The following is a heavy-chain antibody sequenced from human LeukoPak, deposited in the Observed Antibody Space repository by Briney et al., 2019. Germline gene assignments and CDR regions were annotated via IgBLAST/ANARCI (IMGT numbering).Heavy chain of an antibody. CDR3: ARDPGDYYGSGSSGAFDI. Sequence: PGRSLILSCAASGFTFSSYGMHWVRQAPGKGLEWVAVIWYDGSNKYYADSVKGRFTISRDNSKNTLYLQMNSLRAEDTAVYYCARDPGDYYGSGSSGAFDIWGQGTMVTVSS. J-gene: IGHJ3*02. V-gene: IGHV3-33*01. CDR2: IWYDGSNK. CDR1: GFTFSSYG. D-gene: IGHD3-10*01.